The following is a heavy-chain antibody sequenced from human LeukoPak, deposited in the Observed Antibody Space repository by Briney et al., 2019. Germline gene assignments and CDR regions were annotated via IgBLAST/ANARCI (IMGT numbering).Heavy chain of an antibody. V-gene: IGHV3-74*01. J-gene: IGHJ6*02. D-gene: IGHD6-19*01. CDR2: INSDGSST. Sequence: PGGSLRLSCAASGFTFSSYWMHWVRQAPGKGLVWVSRINSDGSSTNYADSVKGRFTISRDNAKNTLYLQMNSLRAEGTAVYYCARDEIGNSGPKGYYYGMDVWGQGTTVTVSS. CDR1: GFTFSSYW. CDR3: ARDEIGNSGPKGYYYGMDV.